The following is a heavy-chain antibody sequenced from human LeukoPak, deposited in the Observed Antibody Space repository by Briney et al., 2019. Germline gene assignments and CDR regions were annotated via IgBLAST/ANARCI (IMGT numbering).Heavy chain of an antibody. V-gene: IGHV3-23*01. Sequence: GGSLRLSCAASGFTFSSYAMSWVRQAPGKGLEWVSAISGSDGSTYYADSVKGRFTISRDNSKNTLYLQMNSLRAEDTAVYYCARALHPLYYYYMVVWGKGTAVTVFS. CDR2: ISGSDGST. CDR1: GFTFSSYA. J-gene: IGHJ6*03. CDR3: ARALHPLYYYYMVV.